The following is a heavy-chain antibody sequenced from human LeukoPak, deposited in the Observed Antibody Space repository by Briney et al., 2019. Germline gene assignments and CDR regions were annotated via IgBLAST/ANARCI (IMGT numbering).Heavy chain of an antibody. CDR3: ARDYVWGSYRYTGEPDY. CDR2: ISYDGSNK. J-gene: IGHJ4*02. Sequence: GGSLRLSCAASGFTFSSYAMHWVRQAPGKGLEWVAAISYDGSNKYYADSVKGRFTISRDNSKNTLYLQMNSLRAEDTAVYYCARDYVWGSYRYTGEPDYWGQGTLVTVSS. CDR1: GFTFSSYA. D-gene: IGHD3-16*02. V-gene: IGHV3-30*04.